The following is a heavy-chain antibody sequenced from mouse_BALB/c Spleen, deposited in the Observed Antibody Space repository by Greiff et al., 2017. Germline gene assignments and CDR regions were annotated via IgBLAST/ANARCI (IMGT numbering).Heavy chain of an antibody. CDR3: ARYYGYAMDY. V-gene: IGHV3-2*02. CDR1: GYSITSDYA. Sequence: DVKLQESGPGLVKPSQSLSLTCTVTGYSITSDYAWNWIRQFPGNKLEWMGYISYSGSTSYNPSLKSRISITRDTSKNQFFLQLNSVTTEDTATYYCARYYGYAMDYWGQGTSVTVSS. D-gene: IGHD1-1*01. CDR2: ISYSGST. J-gene: IGHJ4*01.